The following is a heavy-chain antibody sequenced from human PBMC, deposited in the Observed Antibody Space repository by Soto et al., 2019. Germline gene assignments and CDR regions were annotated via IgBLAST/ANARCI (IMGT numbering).Heavy chain of an antibody. CDR1: GFTFSSYG. D-gene: IGHD4-17*01. Sequence: QVQLVESGGGVVQPGRSLRLSCAASGFTFSSYGMHWVRQAPGKGLEWVAVIWYDGSNKYYADSVKGRFTISRDNSKNTRYLQMNSLRAEDTAVYYCARVNGDYGKGYFDYWGQGTLVTVSS. J-gene: IGHJ4*02. CDR2: IWYDGSNK. CDR3: ARVNGDYGKGYFDY. V-gene: IGHV3-33*01.